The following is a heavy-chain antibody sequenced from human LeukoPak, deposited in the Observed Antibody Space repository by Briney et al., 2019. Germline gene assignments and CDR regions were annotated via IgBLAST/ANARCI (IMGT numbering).Heavy chain of an antibody. J-gene: IGHJ4*02. D-gene: IGHD6-19*01. CDR1: GFTFSSYS. Sequence: GGSLRLSCAASGFTFSSYSMNWVRQAPGKGLEWVSYISSSSSTIYYADSVKGRFAISTDNSKNTLYLQMDSLRAEDTAVYYCAKSYSSGWFGLYFDSWGQGTLVTVSS. V-gene: IGHV3-48*01. CDR3: AKSYSSGWFGLYFDS. CDR2: ISSSSSTI.